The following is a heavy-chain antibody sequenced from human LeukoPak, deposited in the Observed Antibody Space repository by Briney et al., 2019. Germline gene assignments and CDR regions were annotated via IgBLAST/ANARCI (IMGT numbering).Heavy chain of an antibody. CDR2: IYYSGST. V-gene: IGHV4-30-4*01. J-gene: IGHJ5*02. D-gene: IGHD2-2*02. CDR1: GGSISSGDYY. Sequence: SETLSLTCTVSGGSISSGDYYWSWIRQPPGKGLEWIGYIYYSGSTYYNPSLKSRVTISVDTSKNQFSLKLSSVTAADTAVYYCARGEPAAILLSWGQGTLVTVSS. CDR3: ARGEPAAILLS.